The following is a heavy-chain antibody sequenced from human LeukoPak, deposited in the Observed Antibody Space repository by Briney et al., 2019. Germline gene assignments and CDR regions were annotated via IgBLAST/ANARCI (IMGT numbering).Heavy chain of an antibody. CDR3: AHAAYNWNPGSA. CDR1: GFTFSNYW. CDR2: ISQDGSAK. D-gene: IGHD1-20*01. J-gene: IGHJ5*02. Sequence: PGGSLRLSCAISGFTFSNYWMSWVRQVPGKGLEWVASISQDGSAKTYLDSVKGRFTISRDNAKNSLYLHINSLRADDTAVYYCAHAAYNWNPGSAWGQGTLVTVSS. V-gene: IGHV3-7*01.